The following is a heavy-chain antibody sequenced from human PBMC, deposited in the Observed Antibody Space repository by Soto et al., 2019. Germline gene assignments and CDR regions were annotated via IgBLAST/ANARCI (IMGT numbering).Heavy chain of an antibody. V-gene: IGHV3-21*01. J-gene: IGHJ4*02. CDR2: ISSSSSYI. Sequence: PGGSLRLSCAASGFTFKPYGMNWVRQAPGKGLEWVSSISSSSSYIYYADSVKGRFTVSRDNAKNSLYLQMSSLRAEDTAVYYCANGWYVYDYCSQGTLDTGSS. CDR3: ANGWYVYDY. D-gene: IGHD6-19*01. CDR1: GFTFKPYG.